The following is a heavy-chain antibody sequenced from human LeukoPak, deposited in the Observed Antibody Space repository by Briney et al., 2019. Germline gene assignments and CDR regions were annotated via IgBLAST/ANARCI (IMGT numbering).Heavy chain of an antibody. CDR1: GFTFSTYW. CDR2: IKQDESEK. V-gene: IGHV3-7*01. J-gene: IGHJ4*02. CDR3: ARVGRDSKYGYFDF. D-gene: IGHD4-11*01. Sequence: GGSLRLSCAASGFTFSTYWMSWARQAPGKGLEWVANIKQDESEKYYMDSVKGRFTISRDNTKNSLSLQMSSLRADDTAVYYCARVGRDSKYGYFDFWGQGTLVTVSS.